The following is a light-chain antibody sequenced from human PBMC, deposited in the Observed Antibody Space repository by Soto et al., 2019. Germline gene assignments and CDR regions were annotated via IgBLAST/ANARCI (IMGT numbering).Light chain of an antibody. CDR3: SSYAGSSTV. Sequence: QSALTQPASVSGSPGQSITISCTGTSSDVGSYNLVSWYQQHPGKAPKLIIYEGSKRPSGVSNRFSGSKSGNTASLTISGLQAEDEADYYCSSYAGSSTVFGGGTQLTVL. V-gene: IGLV2-14*02. CDR1: SSDVGSYNL. J-gene: IGLJ7*01. CDR2: EGS.